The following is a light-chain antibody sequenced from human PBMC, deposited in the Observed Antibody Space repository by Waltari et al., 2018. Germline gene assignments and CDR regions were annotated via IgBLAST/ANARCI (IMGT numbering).Light chain of an antibody. CDR2: GAS. J-gene: IGKJ1*01. CDR1: QSVSSN. Sequence: EIVMTQSPATLSVSPGERATLSCRASQSVSSNLAWYQQKPGKAPRLPIYGASTRATGIPTRFSGSGSGTEFTLTVSSLQSEDFAVYYCQQYNNWPRTFGKGTKVEIK. CDR3: QQYNNWPRT. V-gene: IGKV3-15*01.